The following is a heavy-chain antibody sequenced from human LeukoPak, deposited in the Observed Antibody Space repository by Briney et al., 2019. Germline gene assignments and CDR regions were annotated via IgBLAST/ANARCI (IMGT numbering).Heavy chain of an antibody. Sequence: RASVKVSCKASGGTFSSYAISWVRQAPGQGLEWMGGIIPIFGTANYAQKFQGRVTITADESTSTAYMELSSLRSEDTAVYYCARALSLGYCSSTSCSRGWFDPWGQGTLVTVSS. D-gene: IGHD2-2*01. CDR3: ARALSLGYCSSTSCSRGWFDP. CDR1: GGTFSSYA. J-gene: IGHJ5*02. V-gene: IGHV1-69*13. CDR2: IIPIFGTA.